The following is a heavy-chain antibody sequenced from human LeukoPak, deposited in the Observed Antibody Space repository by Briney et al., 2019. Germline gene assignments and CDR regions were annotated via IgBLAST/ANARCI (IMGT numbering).Heavy chain of an antibody. J-gene: IGHJ4*02. V-gene: IGHV3-23*01. CDR1: GFTFSSYV. CDR3: AKGSSGWDFDY. Sequence: PGGSPRLSCAASGFTFSSYVMNWVCQAPGKGLEWVSAISDTGGSTYYADSVRGRFTISGDNSKNTLYLQMNSLRAEDTAVYYCAKGSSGWDFDYWGQGTLVTVSS. CDR2: ISDTGGST. D-gene: IGHD6-19*01.